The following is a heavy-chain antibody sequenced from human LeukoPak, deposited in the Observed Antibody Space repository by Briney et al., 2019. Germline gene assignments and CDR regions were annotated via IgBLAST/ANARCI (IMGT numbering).Heavy chain of an antibody. Sequence: GGSLRHPRSLSGFTQSIHRMHDVPAPPEEGLEWVSSISSSSTSINYADSVKGRFTNSRDNAKISLYLQMNSLRADDTAVYYCARLHPGVAVRYYFDYWGQGTLVTVSS. D-gene: IGHD6-19*01. V-gene: IGHV3-21*01. CDR3: ARLHPGVAVRYYFDY. CDR1: GFTQSIHR. J-gene: IGHJ4*02. CDR2: ISSSSTSI.